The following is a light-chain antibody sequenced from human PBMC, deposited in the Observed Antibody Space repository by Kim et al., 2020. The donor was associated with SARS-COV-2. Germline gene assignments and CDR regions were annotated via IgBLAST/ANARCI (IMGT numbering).Light chain of an antibody. J-gene: IGLJ3*02. CDR1: SSDVGGYNN. CDR2: DVS. Sequence: QSITIPCTGTSSDVGGYNNVAWYQQHPGKAPKLMIYDVSNRPSGVSNRFSGSKSGNTASLTISGLQAEDEADYYCTSYTSSSTLEVFGGGTQLTVL. V-gene: IGLV2-14*03. CDR3: TSYTSSSTLEV.